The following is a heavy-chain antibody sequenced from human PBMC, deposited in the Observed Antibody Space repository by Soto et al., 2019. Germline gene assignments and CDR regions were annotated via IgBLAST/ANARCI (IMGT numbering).Heavy chain of an antibody. V-gene: IGHV1-18*01. CDR1: GYTFTSYG. D-gene: IGHD3-10*01. Sequence: ASVKVSCKASGYTFTSYGISWVRQAPGQGLEWMGWISAYNGNTNYAQKLQGRVTMTTDTSTSTAYMELRSQRSDDTAVYYCARGVEGLLWFGELTGPFDYWGQGTLVTVSS. CDR3: ARGVEGLLWFGELTGPFDY. J-gene: IGHJ4*02. CDR2: ISAYNGNT.